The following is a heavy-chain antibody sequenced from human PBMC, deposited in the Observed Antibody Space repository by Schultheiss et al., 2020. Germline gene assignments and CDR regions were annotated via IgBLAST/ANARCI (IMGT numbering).Heavy chain of an antibody. CDR3: ARGRYYGSGSYSPYYFDY. CDR1: GGSISSYY. Sequence: SETLSLTCTVSGGSISSYYWSWIRQPPGKGLEWIGYIYYSGSTNYNPSLKSRVTISVDTSKNQFSLKLSSVTAADTAVYYCARGRYYGSGSYSPYYFDYWGQGTLVTRLL. V-gene: IGHV4-59*01. J-gene: IGHJ4*02. CDR2: IYYSGST. D-gene: IGHD3-10*01.